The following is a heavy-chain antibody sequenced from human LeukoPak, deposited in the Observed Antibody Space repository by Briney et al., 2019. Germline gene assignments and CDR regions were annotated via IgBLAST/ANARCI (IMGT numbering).Heavy chain of an antibody. Sequence: ASVKVSCKASGGTFSSYAISWVRQAPGQGLEGMGGIIPIFGTANYAQRFQGRVTITADESTSTAYMELSSLRSEDTAVYYCARGGGIGSGSYYDYYYYYMDVWGKGTTVTISS. D-gene: IGHD3-10*01. CDR1: GGTFSSYA. J-gene: IGHJ6*03. V-gene: IGHV1-69*13. CDR3: ARGGGIGSGSYYDYYYYYMDV. CDR2: IIPIFGTA.